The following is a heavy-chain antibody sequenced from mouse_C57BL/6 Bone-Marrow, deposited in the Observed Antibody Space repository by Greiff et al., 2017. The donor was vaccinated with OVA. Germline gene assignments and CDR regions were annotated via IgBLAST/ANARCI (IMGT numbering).Heavy chain of an antibody. CDR1: GFNIKNTY. CDR2: IDPANGNT. V-gene: IGHV14-3*01. Sequence: EVQLQQSVAELVRPGASVKLSCTASGFNIKNTYMHWVKQRPEQGLEWIGRIDPANGNTKYAPKFPGKATITADTSSNTAYLQLGSLTSEDTAIYYCAGYGNYVLYYFGCWGQGTTLTVSS. D-gene: IGHD2-10*02. J-gene: IGHJ2*01. CDR3: AGYGNYVLYYFGC.